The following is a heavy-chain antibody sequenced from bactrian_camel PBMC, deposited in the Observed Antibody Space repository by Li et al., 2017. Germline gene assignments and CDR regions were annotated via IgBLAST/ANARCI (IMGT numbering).Heavy chain of an antibody. V-gene: IGHV3S53*01. CDR2: FDRGGST. D-gene: IGHD1*01. CDR1: GSIHDGYC. J-gene: IGHJ4*01. Sequence: HVQLVESGGGSVQAGGSLRLSCAASGSIHDGYCLGWFRQAPGKEREAVASFDRGGSTSYADSAKGRFTISEDKAKNTLYLQMDNLNTDDTAVYYCSSRACMYGSSGQGTQVTVS.